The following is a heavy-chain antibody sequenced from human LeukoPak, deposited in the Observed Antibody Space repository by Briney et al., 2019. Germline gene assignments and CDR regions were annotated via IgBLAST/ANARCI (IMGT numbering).Heavy chain of an antibody. CDR2: FDPEDGET. D-gene: IGHD6-19*01. J-gene: IGHJ4*02. V-gene: IGHV1-24*01. CDR1: GYTLTELS. CDR3: ATGAFLSVAGIIGGSGYFDY. Sequence: GASVKVSCKVSGYTLTELSMHWARQAPGKRLEWMGGFDPEDGETIYAQTFQGRVTMTEDTSTDTAYMELSSLRSEDTAVYYCATGAFLSVAGIIGGSGYFDYWVQGTLVTVSS.